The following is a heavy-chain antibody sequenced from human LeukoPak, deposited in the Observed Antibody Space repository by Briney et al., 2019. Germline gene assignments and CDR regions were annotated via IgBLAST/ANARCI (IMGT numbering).Heavy chain of an antibody. D-gene: IGHD6-25*01. CDR2: INPSGGST. CDR1: GYTFTDYY. Sequence: ASVKVSCKASGYTFTDYYMHWVRQAPGQGLEWMGIINPSGGSTSYAQKFQGRVTMTRDMSTSTVYMELSSLRSEDTAVYYCARGGYSSGWQPHRDWFDPWGQGTLVTVSS. CDR3: ARGGYSSGWQPHRDWFDP. V-gene: IGHV1-46*01. J-gene: IGHJ5*02.